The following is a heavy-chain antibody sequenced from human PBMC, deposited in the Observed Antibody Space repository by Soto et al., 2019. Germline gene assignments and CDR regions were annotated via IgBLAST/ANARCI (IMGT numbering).Heavy chain of an antibody. CDR3: ARIIVGVTVDI. Sequence: PSETLSLTCTVSGASLNSDYWSWIRQSPGKGLEWIGYIYHMGGTDYNPSLKSRVTISVDTSTNQFFLTLTSVTAADTAVYFCARIIVGVTVDIWGQGSLVTVSS. V-gene: IGHV4-59*01. CDR1: GASLNSDY. CDR2: IYHMGGT. J-gene: IGHJ4*02. D-gene: IGHD1-26*01.